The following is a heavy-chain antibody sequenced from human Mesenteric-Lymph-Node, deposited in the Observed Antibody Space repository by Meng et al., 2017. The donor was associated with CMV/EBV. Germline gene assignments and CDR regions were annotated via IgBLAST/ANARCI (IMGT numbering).Heavy chain of an antibody. J-gene: IGHJ4*02. CDR3: ATSRYDYWGGYSH. CDR2: IYYSGST. CDR1: GASVNSGNYY. D-gene: IGHD3-3*01. Sequence: GSLRLSCIVSGASVNSGNYYWTWIRQSPWRGLEWIGYIYYSGSTDYNPSLKSRVTISLDTSKNQFSLRLSSVTAADTAMYYCATSRYDYWGGYSHWGQGTLVTVSS. V-gene: IGHV4-61*01.